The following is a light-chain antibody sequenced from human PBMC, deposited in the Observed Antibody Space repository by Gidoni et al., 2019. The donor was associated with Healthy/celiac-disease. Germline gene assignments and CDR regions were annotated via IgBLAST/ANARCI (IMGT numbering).Light chain of an antibody. V-gene: IGKV3-20*01. J-gene: IGKJ3*01. CDR2: VAS. CDR1: QSVSSSY. Sequence: EIVLTQSPGTLSLSPGERATLSCRASQSVSSSYLAWYQQKPGQAPRLLIYVASSRATGIPDRCSGSGSGTDFTLTISRLEPEDFAVYYCQQYGSSPRFTFGPGTKVDIK. CDR3: QQYGSSPRFT.